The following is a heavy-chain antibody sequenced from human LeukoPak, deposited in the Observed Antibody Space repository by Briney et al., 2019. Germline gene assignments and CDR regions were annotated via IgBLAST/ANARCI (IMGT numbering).Heavy chain of an antibody. CDR1: GGSISSETYY. CDR3: ARGGRGFDP. CDR2: IYSSGST. Sequence: SETLSLTCTVSGGSISSETYYWTWVRQPAGKGLEWIGRIYSSGSTSYNPSLKSRVTISVDTSKNQFSLELNSVTASDTAVYYCARGGRGFDPWGQGTLVTVSS. J-gene: IGHJ5*02. V-gene: IGHV4-61*02.